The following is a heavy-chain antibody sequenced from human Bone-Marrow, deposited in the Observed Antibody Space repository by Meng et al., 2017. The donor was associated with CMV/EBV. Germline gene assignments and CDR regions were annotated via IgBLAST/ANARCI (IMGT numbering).Heavy chain of an antibody. D-gene: IGHD2-21*01. CDR3: ATDRIVFRGAATFYYYGMDV. CDR1: GGSISSDNYY. Sequence: LRLSCTVSGGSISSDNYYWSWIRQHPGKGLEWIGYTYYSGNTYYNPSLKSRVTISVDTSNNQFFLKLSSVTAADTSVYYCATDRIVFRGAATFYYYGMDVWGQGTTVTVSS. V-gene: IGHV4-31*03. CDR2: TYYSGNT. J-gene: IGHJ6*02.